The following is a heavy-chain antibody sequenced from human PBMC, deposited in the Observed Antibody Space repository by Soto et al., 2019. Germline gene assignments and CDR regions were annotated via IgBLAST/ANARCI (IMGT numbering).Heavy chain of an antibody. D-gene: IGHD5-12*01. Sequence: GASWKVSCKASGYTFTSYGISCVRQAPGQGLEWMGWISAYNGNTNYAQKLQCRVTMTTDTSTSTAYMELRSLRSDDTAVYYCARDIVATILDYYYGMDVWGQGTTVPVSS. V-gene: IGHV1-18*01. J-gene: IGHJ6*02. CDR3: ARDIVATILDYYYGMDV. CDR2: ISAYNGNT. CDR1: GYTFTSYG.